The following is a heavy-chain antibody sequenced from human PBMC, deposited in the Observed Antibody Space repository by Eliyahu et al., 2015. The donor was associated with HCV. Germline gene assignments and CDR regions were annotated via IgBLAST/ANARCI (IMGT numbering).Heavy chain of an antibody. CDR2: IYYRGST. V-gene: IGHV4-59*01. CDR3: ARGRRRNYYDSSGTFDY. Sequence: QVQLQESGPGLVKPSETLSLTCXVSGGSISSYYWSWIRQPPGKGLEWIGYIYYRGSTNYNPSLKSRVTISVDTSKNQFSLKLSSVTAADTAVYYCARGRRRNYYDSSGTFDYWGQGTLVTVSS. D-gene: IGHD3-22*01. J-gene: IGHJ4*02. CDR1: GGSISSYY.